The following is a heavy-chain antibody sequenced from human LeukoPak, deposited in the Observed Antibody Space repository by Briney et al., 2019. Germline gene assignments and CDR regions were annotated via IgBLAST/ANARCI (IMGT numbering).Heavy chain of an antibody. J-gene: IGHJ4*02. CDR3: ARRHSSSCLDY. CDR1: GFTFSSYA. CDR2: IYYSGST. D-gene: IGHD6-13*01. Sequence: GSLRLSCAASGFTFSSYAMSWVRQAPGKGLEWIGSIYYSGSTYYNPSLKSRVTISVDTSKNQFSLKLSSVTAADTAVYYCARRHSSSCLDYWGQGTLVTVSS. V-gene: IGHV4-39*01.